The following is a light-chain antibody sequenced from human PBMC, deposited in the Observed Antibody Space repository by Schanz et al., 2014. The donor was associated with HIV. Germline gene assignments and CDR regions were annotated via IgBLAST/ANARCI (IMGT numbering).Light chain of an antibody. CDR2: GAS. V-gene: IGKV3-20*01. CDR1: QSVSSNY. J-gene: IGKJ1*01. Sequence: EIVMTQSPGTLSLSPGERITLSCRASQSVSSNYLAWYQQKPGQAPRLLIYGASSRAPGIPDRFSGSGSGTDFTLTINRLEPEDFAVYYCQQYGRSPRTFGQGTKVEIK. CDR3: QQYGRSPRT.